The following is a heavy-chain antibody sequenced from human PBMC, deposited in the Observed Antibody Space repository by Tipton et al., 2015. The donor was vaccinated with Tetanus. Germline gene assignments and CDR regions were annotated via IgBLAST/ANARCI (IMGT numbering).Heavy chain of an antibody. Sequence: TLSLTCAVYGGSFRGYYWSWIRQPPGKGLEWIGEINHSGSTNYNPSLKSRVTISVDTAKNQFSLKLSSVTAADTAVYYCARTSLVVVAQYYYYYYGMDVWGQGTTVTVSS. J-gene: IGHJ6*02. CDR1: GGSFRGYY. V-gene: IGHV4-34*01. D-gene: IGHD2-15*01. CDR2: INHSGST. CDR3: ARTSLVVVAQYYYYYYGMDV.